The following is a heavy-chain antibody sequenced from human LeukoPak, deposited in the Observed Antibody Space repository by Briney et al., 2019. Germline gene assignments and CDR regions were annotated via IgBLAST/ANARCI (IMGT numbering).Heavy chain of an antibody. CDR3: ARVAGTYYNGYFGY. V-gene: IGHV1-46*01. Sequence: ASVKVSCKASGYTFSTYYMHWVRQAPGQGLEWMGIINPSGGSTTYAQKFQGRVTMSTDTSTSTVYMELRSLRSEDTAVYYCARVAGTYYNGYFGYWGQGTLVTVSS. CDR1: GYTFSTYY. D-gene: IGHD3-10*01. J-gene: IGHJ4*02. CDR2: INPSGGST.